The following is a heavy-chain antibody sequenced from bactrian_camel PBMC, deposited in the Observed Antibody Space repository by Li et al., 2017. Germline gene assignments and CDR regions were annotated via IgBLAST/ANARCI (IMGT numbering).Heavy chain of an antibody. D-gene: IGHD2*01. CDR2: IDSTGHG. Sequence: HVQLVESGGGSVQPGGSLKLSCVASGYTSSMNSVAWFRQAPGKELEWVSTIDSTGHGTYADSVKGRFSISQDFAKNTLYLEMTNLKPEDTAVYYCAADEDPAGGYCYGSGNRGQGTQVTVS. CDR1: GYTSSMNS. CDR3: AADEDPAGGYCYGSGN. J-gene: IGHJ4*01. V-gene: IGHV3S53*01.